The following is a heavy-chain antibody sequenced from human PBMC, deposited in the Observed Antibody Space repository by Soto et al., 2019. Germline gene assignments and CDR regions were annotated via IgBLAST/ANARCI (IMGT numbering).Heavy chain of an antibody. Sequence: PSETLSLTCTVSGGSISSGGYYWSWIRQHPGKGLEWIGYIYYSGSTYYNPSLKSRVTISVDTSKNQFSLRLSSVTAADTAVYYCARSIYCSSTSCYFWFDPWGQGALVTVSS. CDR3: ARSIYCSSTSCYFWFDP. CDR1: GGSISSGGYY. J-gene: IGHJ5*02. D-gene: IGHD2-2*01. V-gene: IGHV4-31*03. CDR2: IYYSGST.